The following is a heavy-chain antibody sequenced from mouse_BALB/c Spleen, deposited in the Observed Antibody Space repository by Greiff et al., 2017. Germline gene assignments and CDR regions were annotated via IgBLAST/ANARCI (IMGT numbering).Heavy chain of an antibody. J-gene: IGHJ3*01. CDR3: ARYYRYDGPFAY. Sequence: VKLMESGPGLVQPSQSLSITCTVSGFSLTSYGVHWVRQSPGKGLEWLGVIWSGGSTDYNAAFISRLSISKDNSKSQVFFKMNSLQANDTAIYYCARYYRYDGPFAYWGQGTLVTVSA. D-gene: IGHD2-14*01. CDR1: GFSLTSYG. CDR2: IWSGGST. V-gene: IGHV2-2*02.